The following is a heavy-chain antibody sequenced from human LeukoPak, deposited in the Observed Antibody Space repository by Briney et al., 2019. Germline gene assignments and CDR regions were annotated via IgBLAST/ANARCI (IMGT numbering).Heavy chain of an antibody. D-gene: IGHD3-22*01. J-gene: IGHJ4*02. CDR2: ISYDGSNK. CDR1: GFTFSSYG. Sequence: GGSLRLSCAASGFTFSSYGMHWVRQAPGKGLEWVAVISYDGSNKYYADSVKGRFTISRGNSKNTLYLQMNSLRAEDTAVYYCAKEQDYYDSSGYYDYWGQGTPVTVSS. CDR3: AKEQDYYDSSGYYDY. V-gene: IGHV3-30*18.